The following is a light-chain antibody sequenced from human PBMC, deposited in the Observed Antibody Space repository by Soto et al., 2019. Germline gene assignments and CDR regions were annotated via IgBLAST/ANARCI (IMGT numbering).Light chain of an antibody. CDR2: GAS. J-gene: IGKJ4*01. V-gene: IGKV3-20*01. CDR3: PQDVNPPLT. CDR1: QSVSSSY. Sequence: MVLPESQGTLSLSPGERATLSCRASQSVSSSYLAWYQQKPGQAPRLLISGASRRATGTPDRFSGSGSGTDFTLTICRLEPDDLTLYYCPQDVNPPLTFGWGTKVDIK.